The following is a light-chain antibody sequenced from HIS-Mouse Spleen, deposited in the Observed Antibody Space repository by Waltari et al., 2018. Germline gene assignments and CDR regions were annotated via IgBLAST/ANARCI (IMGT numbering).Light chain of an antibody. J-gene: IGLJ2*01. CDR3: QAWDSSYSV. V-gene: IGLV3-1*01. Sequence: SYELTQLPPVSVSPGQTASITCPGDKLGDKYACWYQQKPGQSPVLVIYQDSKRPSGIPERFSGSNSGNTATLTISGTQAMDEADYYCQAWDSSYSVFGGGTKLTVL. CDR1: KLGDKY. CDR2: QDS.